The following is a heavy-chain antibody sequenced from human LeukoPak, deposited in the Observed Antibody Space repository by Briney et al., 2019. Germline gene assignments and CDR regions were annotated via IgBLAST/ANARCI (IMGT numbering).Heavy chain of an antibody. Sequence: PSETLSLTCTVSGGSISSGDYYWSWIRQPPGKGLEWIGYIYYSGSTYYNPSLKSRVTISVDTSKNQFSLKLSSVTAADTAVYYCARDRGAGGLFDYWGQGTLVTVSS. D-gene: IGHD3-10*01. J-gene: IGHJ4*02. CDR2: IYYSGST. CDR1: GGSISSGDYY. CDR3: ARDRGAGGLFDY. V-gene: IGHV4-30-4*02.